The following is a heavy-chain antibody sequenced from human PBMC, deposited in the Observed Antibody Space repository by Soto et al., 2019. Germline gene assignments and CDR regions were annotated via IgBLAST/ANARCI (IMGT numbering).Heavy chain of an antibody. Sequence: SETLSLTCAVYGGSFSGYYWSWIRQPPGKGLEWIGEINHSGSTNYNPSPKSRVTISVDTSKNQFSLKLSSVTAADTAVYYCASNYGDYYFDYWGQGTLVTVSS. CDR1: GGSFSGYY. CDR2: INHSGST. J-gene: IGHJ4*02. V-gene: IGHV4-34*01. CDR3: ASNYGDYYFDY. D-gene: IGHD4-17*01.